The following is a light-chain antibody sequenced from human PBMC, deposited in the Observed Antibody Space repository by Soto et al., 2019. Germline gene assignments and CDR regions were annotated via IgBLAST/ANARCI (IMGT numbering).Light chain of an antibody. CDR3: SSYTSSSTLEV. CDR2: VVS. J-gene: IGLJ1*01. Sequence: QSALTQPASVSGSHGQSSTISCTGTSSDVGGYNYVSWYQQHPGKAPKLMIYVVSNRPSGVSNRFSGSKSGNTASLTISGLQAEDEADYYCSSYTSSSTLEVFGTGTKVTVL. CDR1: SSDVGGYNY. V-gene: IGLV2-14*01.